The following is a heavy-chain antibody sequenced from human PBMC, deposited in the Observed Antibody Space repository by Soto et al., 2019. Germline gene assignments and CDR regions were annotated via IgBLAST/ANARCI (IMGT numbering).Heavy chain of an antibody. CDR3: ARDVTMIVVVSHDSTWFDP. Sequence: ASVKVSCKASGYTFTIYYMHWVLQAPGQGLEWMGIINPSGGSTSYAQKFQGRVTMTRDTSTSTVYMELSSLRSEDTAVYYCARDVTMIVVVSHDSTWFDPWGQGTLVTISS. V-gene: IGHV1-46*01. CDR1: GYTFTIYY. J-gene: IGHJ5*02. CDR2: INPSGGST. D-gene: IGHD3-22*01.